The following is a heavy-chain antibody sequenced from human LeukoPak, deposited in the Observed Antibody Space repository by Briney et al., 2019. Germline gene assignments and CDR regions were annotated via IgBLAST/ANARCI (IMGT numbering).Heavy chain of an antibody. CDR1: GFTVSSNY. Sequence: GGSLRLSCAASGFTVSSNYMSWVRQAPGKGLEWVSVIYSGGSTYYADSVKGRFTIPRDNSKNTLYLQMNSLRAEDTAVYYCARAPAAKYYYCCMDVWGQGTTVTVSS. CDR3: ARAPAAKYYYCCMDV. CDR2: IYSGGST. V-gene: IGHV3-53*01. D-gene: IGHD2-2*01. J-gene: IGHJ6*02.